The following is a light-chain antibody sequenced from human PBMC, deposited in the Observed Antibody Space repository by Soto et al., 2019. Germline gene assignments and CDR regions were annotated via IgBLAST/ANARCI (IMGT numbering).Light chain of an antibody. V-gene: IGKV3-20*01. Sequence: EIVLTQSPGTLSLSPGERATLSCRASQSVSSSYLAWYQQKPGQAPRLLIYGASSRATGIPDRFSGSGSGTGFTLTISRLEPEDFAVYYCQQYGSSPQGLTFGGGTKVEIK. CDR3: QQYGSSPQGLT. CDR2: GAS. CDR1: QSVSSSY. J-gene: IGKJ4*01.